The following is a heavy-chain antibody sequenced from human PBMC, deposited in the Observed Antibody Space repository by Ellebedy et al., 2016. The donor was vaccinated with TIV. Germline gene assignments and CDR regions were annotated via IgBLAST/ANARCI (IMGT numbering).Heavy chain of an antibody. Sequence: GESLKISCTASGFFFGDYAISWFRQAPGKGLEWVGFIRSKPYGGTTEYAASLKDRITISREDSKTIAYLQMNSLQTEDTSVYYCTRGKLSTTIFGVVVIYGMDVWGQGTTITVSS. CDR3: TRGKLSTTIFGVVVIYGMDV. D-gene: IGHD3-3*01. J-gene: IGHJ6*02. CDR1: GFFFGDYA. V-gene: IGHV3-49*03. CDR2: IRSKPYGGTT.